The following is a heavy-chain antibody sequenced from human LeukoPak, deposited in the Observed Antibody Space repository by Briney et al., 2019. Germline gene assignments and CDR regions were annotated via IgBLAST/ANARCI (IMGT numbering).Heavy chain of an antibody. Sequence: PSETLSLTCAVSGGSISSGGYSWSWIRQPPGTGLEWIGYIYHSGSTYYNPSLKSRVTISVDTSKNQFSLRLTSVTAADTAVYYCARVFGYTYDWFDPWGQGTLVTVSS. D-gene: IGHD5-18*01. V-gene: IGHV4-30-2*01. CDR3: ARVFGYTYDWFDP. J-gene: IGHJ5*02. CDR1: GGSISSGGYS. CDR2: IYHSGST.